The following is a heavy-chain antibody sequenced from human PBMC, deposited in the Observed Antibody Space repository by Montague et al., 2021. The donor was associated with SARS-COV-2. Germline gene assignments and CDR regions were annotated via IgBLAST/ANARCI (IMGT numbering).Heavy chain of an antibody. CDR1: GFSLSTSGVG. D-gene: IGHD3-10*01. V-gene: IGHV2-5*01. CDR2: IYWNDDK. CDR3: AHRLPGFQWFGEDTFDY. J-gene: IGHJ4*02. Sequence: PALVKPTQTLTLTCTFSGFSLSTSGVGVGWIRQPPGKALEWLALIYWNDDKRYSPSLKSRLTITKDTSKNQVVLTMTNMDPVDTATYYGAHRLPGFQWFGEDTFDYWGQGTLVTVSS.